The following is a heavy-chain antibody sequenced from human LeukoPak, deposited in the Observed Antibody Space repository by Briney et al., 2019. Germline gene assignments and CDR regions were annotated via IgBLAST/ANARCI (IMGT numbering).Heavy chain of an antibody. D-gene: IGHD3-22*01. Sequence: GGSLRLSCAASGFTVSSNYMSWVRQAPGKGLEWVSVIYSGGSTYYADSVKGRFTISRDNSKNTLYLQMNCLRAEDTAVYYCARGRYYDSSGYYYWGQGTLVTVSS. J-gene: IGHJ4*02. CDR1: GFTVSSNY. CDR3: ARGRYYDSSGYYY. CDR2: IYSGGST. V-gene: IGHV3-53*01.